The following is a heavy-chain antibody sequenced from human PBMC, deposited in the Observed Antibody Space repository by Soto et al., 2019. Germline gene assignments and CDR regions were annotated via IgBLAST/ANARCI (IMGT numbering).Heavy chain of an antibody. D-gene: IGHD4-17*01. Sequence: SETLSLTCTVSGGSISSYYWSWIRQPAGKGLEWIGRIYTSGSTNYNPSLKSRVTMSVDTSKNQFSLKLSSVTAADTAVYYCAREGMTTVASYYFDYWGQGTLVTVSS. CDR2: IYTSGST. CDR1: GGSISSYY. V-gene: IGHV4-4*07. J-gene: IGHJ4*02. CDR3: AREGMTTVASYYFDY.